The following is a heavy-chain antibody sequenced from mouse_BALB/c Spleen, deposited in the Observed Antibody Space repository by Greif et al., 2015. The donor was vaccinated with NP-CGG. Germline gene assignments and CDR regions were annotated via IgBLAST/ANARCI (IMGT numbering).Heavy chain of an antibody. Sequence: EVQLQQSGTVLARPGASVKMSCKASGYTFTSYWMHWVKQRPGQGLGWIGAIYPGNSDTSYNQKFKGKAKLTAVTSTSTAYMELSSLTIEDSAVYYCTRSPYRYDAGAWFAYWGQGTLVTVSA. CDR2: IYPGNSDT. CDR3: TRSPYRYDAGAWFAY. CDR1: GYTFTSYW. J-gene: IGHJ3*01. D-gene: IGHD2-14*01. V-gene: IGHV1-5*01.